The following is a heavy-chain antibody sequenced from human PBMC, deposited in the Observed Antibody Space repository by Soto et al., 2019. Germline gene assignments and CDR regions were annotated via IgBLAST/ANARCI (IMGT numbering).Heavy chain of an antibody. CDR3: ARELGYCSGGSCYANWFDP. J-gene: IGHJ5*02. Sequence: SETLSLTCTVSGGSISSYYWSWIRQPPGKGLEWIGYIYYSGSTNYNPSLKSRVTISVDTSKNQFSLKLSSVTAADTAVYYCARELGYCSGGSCYANWFDPWGQGTLVTVSS. D-gene: IGHD2-15*01. CDR2: IYYSGST. V-gene: IGHV4-59*01. CDR1: GGSISSYY.